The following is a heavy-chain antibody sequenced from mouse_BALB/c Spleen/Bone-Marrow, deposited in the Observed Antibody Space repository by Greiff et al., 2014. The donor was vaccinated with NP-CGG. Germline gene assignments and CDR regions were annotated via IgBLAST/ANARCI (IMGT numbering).Heavy chain of an antibody. CDR1: GYSFTSYY. J-gene: IGHJ3*01. Sequence: EVQRVESGPELMKPGASVKISCKASGYSFTSYYTHWVKQSHGKSLEWIGYIDPFNGGTSYNQKFKGKATLTVDKSSSTAYMHLSSLTSEDSAVYYCAGSTMISAWFAYWGQGTLVTVSA. D-gene: IGHD2-4*01. CDR3: AGSTMISAWFAY. V-gene: IGHV1S135*01. CDR2: IDPFNGGT.